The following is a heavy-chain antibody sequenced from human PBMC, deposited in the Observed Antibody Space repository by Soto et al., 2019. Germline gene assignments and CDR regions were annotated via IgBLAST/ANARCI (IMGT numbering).Heavy chain of an antibody. CDR1: GESISSSSYY. J-gene: IGHJ4*02. V-gene: IGHV4-39*01. CDR3: ARQRTTVVTQAYFDH. Sequence: SETLSLTCIVSGESISSSSYYWGWIRQPPGKGLEWIGSIYYSGRTYYNPSFKSRVTISIDTSKNQFSLKLSSVTATDTAVYYCARQRTTVVTQAYFDHWGQGALVTAPQ. CDR2: IYYSGRT. D-gene: IGHD2-21*02.